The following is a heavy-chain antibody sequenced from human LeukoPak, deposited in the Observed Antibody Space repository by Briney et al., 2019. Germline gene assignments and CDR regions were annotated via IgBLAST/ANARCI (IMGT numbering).Heavy chain of an antibody. J-gene: IGHJ6*03. CDR3: ARGLGGSYLHYYYMDV. CDR1: GYTFTDYY. CDR2: INPNTGGT. Sequence: GASVKVSCKASGYTFTDYYIHWVRQAPGQGLECMGWINPNTGGTNYAQKFQGRVTMTRDTSVSTAYMELSSLRSDDTAVYYCARGLGGSYLHYYYMDVWGKGTTVTVSS. D-gene: IGHD1-26*01. V-gene: IGHV1-2*02.